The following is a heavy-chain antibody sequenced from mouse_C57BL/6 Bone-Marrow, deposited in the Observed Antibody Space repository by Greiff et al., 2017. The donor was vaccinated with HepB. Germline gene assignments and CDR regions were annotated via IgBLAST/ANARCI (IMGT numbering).Heavy chain of an antibody. D-gene: IGHD1-1*01. CDR2: INPNNGGT. CDR3: ARSTTVVASPWFAY. CDR1: GYTFTDYY. J-gene: IGHJ3*01. Sequence: EVKLMESGPELVKPGASVKISCKASGYTFTDYYMNWVKQSHGKSLEWIGDINPNNGGTSYNQKFKGKATLTVDKSSSTAYMELRSLTSEDSAVYYCARSTTVVASPWFAYWGQGTLVTVSA. V-gene: IGHV1-26*01.